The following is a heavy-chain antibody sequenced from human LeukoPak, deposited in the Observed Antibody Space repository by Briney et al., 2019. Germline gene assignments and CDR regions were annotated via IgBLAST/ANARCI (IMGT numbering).Heavy chain of an antibody. V-gene: IGHV1-46*01. CDR1: GYTFSSYY. CDR3: GMRRDGYNSIYYGMDV. CDR2: INPSGGST. J-gene: IGHJ6*02. Sequence: GASVKVSCKASGYTFSSYYMHWVRQAPGQGLEWMGIINPSGGSTSSAQKFQGRVTMSRDTSTSTVYMELSSLRSEDTAVYYCGMRRDGYNSIYYGMDVWGQGTTVTVYS. D-gene: IGHD5-12*01.